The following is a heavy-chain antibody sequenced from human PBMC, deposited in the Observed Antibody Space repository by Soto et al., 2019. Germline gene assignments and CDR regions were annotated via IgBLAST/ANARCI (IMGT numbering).Heavy chain of an antibody. CDR1: GGSISSGGYS. CDR3: AREAYVDRNWFDP. J-gene: IGHJ5*02. CDR2: IYHSGST. D-gene: IGHD3-16*01. Sequence: PSETLSLTCAVSGGSISSGGYSWSWIRQPPGKGLEWIGYIYHSGSTYYNPSLKSRVTISVDRSKNQFSLKLSSVTAADTAVYYCAREAYVDRNWFDPWGQGTLVTVSS. V-gene: IGHV4-30-2*01.